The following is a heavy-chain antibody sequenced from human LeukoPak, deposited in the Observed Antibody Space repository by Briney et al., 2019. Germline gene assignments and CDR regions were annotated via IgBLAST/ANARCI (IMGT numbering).Heavy chain of an antibody. D-gene: IGHD3-10*01. V-gene: IGHV3-30*04. CDR1: GFTFSSYA. CDR3: ARDVLGLVRVPEGYFDY. J-gene: IGHJ4*02. Sequence: GGSLRLSCAASGFTFSSYAMHWVRQAPGKGLEWVAVISYDGSNKYYAGSVKGRFTISRDNSKSTLYLQMNSLRAEDTAVYYCARDVLGLVRVPEGYFDYWGQGTLVTVSS. CDR2: ISYDGSNK.